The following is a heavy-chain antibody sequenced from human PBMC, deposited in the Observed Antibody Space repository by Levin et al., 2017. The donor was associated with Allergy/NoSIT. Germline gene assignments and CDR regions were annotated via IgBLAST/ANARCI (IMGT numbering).Heavy chain of an antibody. CDR3: ARRYCTGGSCRTPFDY. CDR2: ISTDGGST. V-gene: IGHV3-64*01. D-gene: IGHD2-15*01. Sequence: SCAASGFTFSSYAMHWVRQAPGKGLDYVSAISTDGGSTYYSNSVKGRFTISRDNSKNTLYLQMGSLRAEDMAVYYCARRYCTGGSCRTPFDYWGQGTLVTVSS. CDR1: GFTFSSYA. J-gene: IGHJ4*02.